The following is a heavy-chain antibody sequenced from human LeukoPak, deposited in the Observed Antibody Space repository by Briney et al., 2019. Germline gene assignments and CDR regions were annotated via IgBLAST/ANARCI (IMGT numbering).Heavy chain of an antibody. Sequence: ASVKVSCKASGYTFTGYYMHWVRQAPGQGLEWMGWINPNSGGTNYAQKFQGRVTMTRDTSISTAYMELSRLRSDDTAVYYCARETGKDIVVVVAAPNSCNWFDPWGQGTLVTVSS. J-gene: IGHJ5*02. CDR2: INPNSGGT. V-gene: IGHV1-2*02. CDR3: ARETGKDIVVVVAAPNSCNWFDP. D-gene: IGHD2-15*01. CDR1: GYTFTGYY.